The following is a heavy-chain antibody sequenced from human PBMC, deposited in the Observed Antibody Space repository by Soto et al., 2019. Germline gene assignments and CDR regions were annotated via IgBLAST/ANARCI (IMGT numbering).Heavy chain of an antibody. CDR3: ARSLVPAASIPIPGWFDP. Sequence: QVQLVQSGAEVKKPGSSVKVSCKASGGTFSSYAISWVRQAPGQGLEWMGGIIPIFGTANYAQKFQGRVTITADNSTSTAYMELSSLRSEDTAVYYCARSLVPAASIPIPGWFDPWGQGTLVTGSS. D-gene: IGHD2-2*01. J-gene: IGHJ5*02. V-gene: IGHV1-69*06. CDR1: GGTFSSYA. CDR2: IIPIFGTA.